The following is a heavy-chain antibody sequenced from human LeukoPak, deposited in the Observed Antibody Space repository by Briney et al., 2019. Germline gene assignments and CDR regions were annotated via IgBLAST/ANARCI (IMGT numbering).Heavy chain of an antibody. V-gene: IGHV3-23*01. CDR2: ISGSGGST. CDR3: AKVEYGSNIPQH. CDR1: GFTFSGSA. J-gene: IGHJ1*01. Sequence: GESLRLSCAASGFTFSGSAMSWVRQAPGKGLEWVSSISGSGGSTYYADSVKGRFTISRDNSKNTQYLQMNSLRAEDTAVYYCAKVEYGSNIPQHWGQGTLGTVSS. D-gene: IGHD6-6*01.